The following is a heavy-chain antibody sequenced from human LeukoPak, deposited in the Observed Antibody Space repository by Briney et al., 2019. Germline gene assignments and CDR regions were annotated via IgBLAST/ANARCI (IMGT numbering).Heavy chain of an antibody. CDR1: GGTFSSYA. J-gene: IGHJ4*02. Sequence: SVEVSCKASGGTFSSYAISWVRQAPGQGLEWMGGIIPIFGTANYAQKFQGRVTITADESTSTAYMELSSLRSEDTAVYYCAVPYSSSWLSGFPYWGQGTLVTVSS. D-gene: IGHD6-13*01. V-gene: IGHV1-69*01. CDR3: AVPYSSSWLSGFPY. CDR2: IIPIFGTA.